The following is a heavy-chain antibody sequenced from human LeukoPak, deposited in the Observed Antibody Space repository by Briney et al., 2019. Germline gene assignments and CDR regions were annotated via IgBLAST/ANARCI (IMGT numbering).Heavy chain of an antibody. Sequence: PGGSLRLSCVASGFTFSSYELNWVRQAPGKGLEWVSHISSSGSTVYYADSLKGRFTISRDNAKNSLYLQMNSLRAEDTAVYYCARRYCSSTSCLLDYWGQGTLVTVSS. CDR3: ARRYCSSTSCLLDY. D-gene: IGHD2-2*01. CDR1: GFTFSSYE. CDR2: ISSSGSTV. J-gene: IGHJ4*02. V-gene: IGHV3-48*03.